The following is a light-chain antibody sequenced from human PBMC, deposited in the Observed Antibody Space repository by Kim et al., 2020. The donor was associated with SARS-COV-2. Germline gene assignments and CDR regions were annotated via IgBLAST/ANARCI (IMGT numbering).Light chain of an antibody. CDR2: DVS. Sequence: DNKFVSWYQQRPGKAPKLMIYDVSKRPSGVSNRFSGSKSGNTASLAISGLQAEDEGHYYCASYSTSNTLFGGGTQLTVL. J-gene: IGLJ2*01. CDR3: ASYSTSNTL. V-gene: IGLV2-14*04. CDR1: DNKF.